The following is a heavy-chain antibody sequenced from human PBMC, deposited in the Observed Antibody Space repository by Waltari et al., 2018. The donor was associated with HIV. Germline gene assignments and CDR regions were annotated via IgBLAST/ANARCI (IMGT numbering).Heavy chain of an antibody. D-gene: IGHD3-22*01. J-gene: IGHJ6*02. CDR1: GFTFNTYA. Sequence: QVQLVESGGGVVQPGRSLRLSCAASGFTFNTYAMYWVRQAPGKVLEGVESISYDGSNKYYADAGKGRFTISRDNSKNTLYLQMNSLRAEDTAVYYCARDSSGYYYVGYGMDVWGQGTTVTVSS. CDR3: ARDSSGYYYVGYGMDV. V-gene: IGHV3-30*01. CDR2: ISYDGSNK.